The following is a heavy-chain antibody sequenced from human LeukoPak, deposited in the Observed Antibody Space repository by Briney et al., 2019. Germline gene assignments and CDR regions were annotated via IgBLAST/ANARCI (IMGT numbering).Heavy chain of an antibody. V-gene: IGHV4-31*03. J-gene: IGHJ4*02. CDR1: GGSISSGGYY. CDR2: IYYSGST. D-gene: IGHD4-17*01. Sequence: SETLSLTCTVSGGSISSGGYYWSCIRQHPGKGLEWIGYIYYSGSTYYNPSLKSRVTISVDTSKNQFSLKLSSVTAADTAVYYCAREATTTVTADYWGQGTLVTVSS. CDR3: AREATTTVTADY.